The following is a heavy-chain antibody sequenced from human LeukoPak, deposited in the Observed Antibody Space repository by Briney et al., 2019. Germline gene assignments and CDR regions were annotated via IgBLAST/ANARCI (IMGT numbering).Heavy chain of an antibody. D-gene: IGHD3-10*01. CDR1: GGSISSGGYS. CDR2: IYYSGST. Sequence: SETLSLTCAVSGGSISSGGYSWSWIRQPPGKGLEWIGYIYYSGSTNYNPSLKSRISISVDTSKNQFSLKLSSVTAADTAVYYCAREGFPGAFDIWGQGTMVTVSS. J-gene: IGHJ3*02. V-gene: IGHV4-61*08. CDR3: AREGFPGAFDI.